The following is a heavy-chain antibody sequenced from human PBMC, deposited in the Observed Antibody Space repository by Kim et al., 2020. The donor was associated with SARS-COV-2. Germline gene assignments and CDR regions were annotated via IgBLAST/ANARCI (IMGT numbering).Heavy chain of an antibody. CDR3: AKTTGRPSSVDDY. V-gene: IGHV3-23*01. J-gene: IGHJ4*02. CDR2: ISGSGGST. Sequence: GGSLRLSCAASGFTFSSYAMSCVLQAPGKGLEWVSAISGSGGSTYYADSVKGRFTISRDNSKNTLYLQMNSLRAEDTAVYYCAKTTGRPSSVDDYWGQGTMVTVSS. D-gene: IGHD4-17*01. CDR1: GFTFSSYA.